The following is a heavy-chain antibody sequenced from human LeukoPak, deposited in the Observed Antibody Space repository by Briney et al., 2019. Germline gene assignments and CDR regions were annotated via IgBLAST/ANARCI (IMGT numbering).Heavy chain of an antibody. J-gene: IGHJ4*02. D-gene: IGHD6-19*01. CDR2: ISGSGRIT. CDR1: GFTFNDYA. CDR3: AKEITGWYAY. Sequence: GGSLRLSCAASGFTFNDYAMSWVRQAPGKGLEWVSGISGSGRITHYADSVKGRLTISRDNSKNTLHLQMNSLRGEGTAIYFCAKEITGWYAYWGQGTLVTVSS. V-gene: IGHV3-23*01.